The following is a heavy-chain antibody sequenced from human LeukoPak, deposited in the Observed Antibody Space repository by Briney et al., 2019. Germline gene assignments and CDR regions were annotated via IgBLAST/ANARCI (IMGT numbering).Heavy chain of an antibody. V-gene: IGHV4-34*01. CDR3: ARPRVMGNGFDY. CDR2: INHSGST. J-gene: IGHJ4*02. CDR1: GGSFSGYY. D-gene: IGHD3-16*01. Sequence: PSETLSLTCAVYGGSFSGYYWSWIRQSPGKGLEWIGEINHSGSTNYNPSLKSRATISVDTSKNQFSLKLSSVTAADTAVYYCARPRVMGNGFDYWGQGTLVTVSS.